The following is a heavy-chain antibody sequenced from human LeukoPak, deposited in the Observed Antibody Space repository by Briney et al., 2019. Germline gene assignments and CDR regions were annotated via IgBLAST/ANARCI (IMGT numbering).Heavy chain of an antibody. D-gene: IGHD6-19*01. CDR1: GYTFSSYD. V-gene: IGHV1-8*01. Sequence: ASVKVSCKASGYTFSSYDINWVRQATGQGLEWMGWMNPNSGNTGYAQEFQGRVTMTRNTSIGTAYMELSSLRSENTAVYYCARWRAVAGRERFDYRGQGTLVTASS. CDR2: MNPNSGNT. CDR3: ARWRAVAGRERFDY. J-gene: IGHJ4*02.